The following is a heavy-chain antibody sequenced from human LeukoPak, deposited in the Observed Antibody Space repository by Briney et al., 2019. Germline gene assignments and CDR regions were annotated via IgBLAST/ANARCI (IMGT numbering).Heavy chain of an antibody. Sequence: PRGSLRLSCAASGFTFSGYAMRWVRQAPGKGLEWVSGISGSGGTTYYADSVKGRFTISRHNSNNTLHLQMNSLRAEDTAVYYCARGVPGINIADYWGQGTLVTVSS. CDR3: ARGVPGINIADY. D-gene: IGHD3-10*01. CDR2: ISGSGGTT. CDR1: GFTFSGYA. J-gene: IGHJ4*02. V-gene: IGHV3-23*01.